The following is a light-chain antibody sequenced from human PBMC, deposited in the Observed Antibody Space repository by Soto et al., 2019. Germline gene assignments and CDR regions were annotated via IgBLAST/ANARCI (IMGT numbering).Light chain of an antibody. J-gene: IGKJ3*01. V-gene: IGKV3-20*01. CDR3: HHYRRSPIFT. CDR1: QSVANNH. Sequence: EVVLTQSPGTLSLSAGERATLSCRASQSVANNHLAWYQQRPGQAPRLLIYAASTRAAGIPDRFSGSGSGTDFTLTISRLEPEDFGGFFCHHYRRSPIFTFGPGTTVDMK. CDR2: AAS.